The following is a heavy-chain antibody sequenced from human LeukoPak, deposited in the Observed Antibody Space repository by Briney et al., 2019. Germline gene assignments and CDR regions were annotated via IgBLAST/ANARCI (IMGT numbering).Heavy chain of an antibody. CDR1: GFTFSSSS. J-gene: IGHJ4*02. Sequence: GGSLRLSCAASGFTFSSSSMSWARQASGKGLEWVSSIGASGDSTYYADSVKGRLTISRDNSKNTLYLQMNSLRAEDTAVYYCAKDLDSSGYYPGYWGQGTLVTVSS. CDR2: IGASGDST. D-gene: IGHD3-22*01. V-gene: IGHV3-23*01. CDR3: AKDLDSSGYYPGY.